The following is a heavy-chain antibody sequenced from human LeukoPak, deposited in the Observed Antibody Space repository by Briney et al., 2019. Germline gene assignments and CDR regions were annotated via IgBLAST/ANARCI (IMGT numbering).Heavy chain of an antibody. CDR2: ISSSGSRI. D-gene: IGHD4/OR15-4a*01. Sequence: GGSLRLSCAASGFTFSSYEMNWVRQAPGKGLEWVSYISSSGSRIYFADSVKGRFTISRDNAKNTLYLQMNSLRAEDTAVYYCARRAGAYSHPYDYWGQGTLVTVSS. CDR1: GFTFSSYE. V-gene: IGHV3-48*03. J-gene: IGHJ4*02. CDR3: ARRAGAYSHPYDY.